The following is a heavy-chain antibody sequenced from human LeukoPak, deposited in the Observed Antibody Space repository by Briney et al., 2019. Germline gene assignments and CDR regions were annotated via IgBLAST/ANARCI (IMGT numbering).Heavy chain of an antibody. CDR3: ARQAVARPFDL. CDR2: ISSSSRYI. Sequence: GGSLRLSCAASGFTFSSYSMTWVRQAPGKGLEWVSSISSSSRYIYYADSVKGRFTISRDNAKNSLFLQMSGLRAEDTAVYYCARQAVARPFDLWGQGTMVAVSS. V-gene: IGHV3-21*01. J-gene: IGHJ3*01. CDR1: GFTFSSYS.